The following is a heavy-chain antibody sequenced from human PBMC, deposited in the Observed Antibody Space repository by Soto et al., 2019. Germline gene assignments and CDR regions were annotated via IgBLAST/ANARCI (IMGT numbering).Heavy chain of an antibody. CDR2: IGTAGDT. D-gene: IGHD5-12*01. CDR3: ARSPPGGYHYYYVMDG. CDR1: GFTFSSYD. J-gene: IGHJ6*02. Sequence: PGGSLRLSCAASGFTFSSYDMQWVRQATGKGLEWVSAIGTAGDTYYPGSVKGRFTISRENAKNSLYLQMNSLRAGDTAVYYCARSPPGGYHYYYVMDGWGQRTTVTVSS. V-gene: IGHV3-13*04.